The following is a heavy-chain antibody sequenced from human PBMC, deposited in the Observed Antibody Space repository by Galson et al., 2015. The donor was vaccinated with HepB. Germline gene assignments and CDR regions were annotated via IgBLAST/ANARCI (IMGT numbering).Heavy chain of an antibody. CDR3: ARDVLTTIHAFDI. Sequence: SLRLSCAASGFTFSSYSMNWVRQAPGKGLEWVSSISSSSSYIYYADSVKGRFTISRDNAKNSLYLQMNSLRAEDTAVYYCARDVLTTIHAFDIWGQGTMVTVSS. J-gene: IGHJ3*02. D-gene: IGHD4-17*01. V-gene: IGHV3-21*01. CDR2: ISSSSSYI. CDR1: GFTFSSYS.